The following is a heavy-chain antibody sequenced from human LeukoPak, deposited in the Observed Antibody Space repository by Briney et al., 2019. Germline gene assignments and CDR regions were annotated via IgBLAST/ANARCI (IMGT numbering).Heavy chain of an antibody. CDR3: TRVGYIDEGIDY. J-gene: IGHJ4*02. CDR1: GFTFSTYW. CDR2: IKQDGSKK. Sequence: GGSLRLSCAASGFTFSTYWMTWVRQAPGKGLEWVANIKQDGSKKSYVDSVKGRFTISRDNAKNSLYLQMNSLRAEDTAIYYCTRVGYIDEGIDYWGQGTLVTVSS. D-gene: IGHD5-24*01. V-gene: IGHV3-7*04.